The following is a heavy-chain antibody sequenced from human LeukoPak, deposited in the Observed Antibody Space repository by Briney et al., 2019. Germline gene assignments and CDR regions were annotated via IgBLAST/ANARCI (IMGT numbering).Heavy chain of an antibody. J-gene: IGHJ4*02. CDR1: GFTVSSNY. CDR3: VIPARQGASLDY. CDR2: IYSGGST. D-gene: IGHD6-6*01. Sequence: PGGSLRLSCAASGFTVSSNYMSWVRQAPGKGLEWVSVIYSGGSTYYADSVKGRFTISRDSSKNTLHLQMNSLRAEDTAVYYCVIPARQGASLDYWGQGTLVTVSS. V-gene: IGHV3-53*01.